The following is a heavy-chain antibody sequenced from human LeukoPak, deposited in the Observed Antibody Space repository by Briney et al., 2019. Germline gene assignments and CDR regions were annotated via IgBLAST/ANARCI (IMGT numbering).Heavy chain of an antibody. CDR3: ARGSSLDY. V-gene: IGHV3-7*04. CDR1: GFTFSNYW. D-gene: IGHD3-10*01. Sequence: GGSLRLSCAASGFTFSNYWMSWVRQAPGKGLEWVANIKEDGSEKYYVDSVKGRFIISGDNAKNSLYLQMNSLRTEDAAVYYCARGSSLDYWGQGTLVTVSS. CDR2: IKEDGSEK. J-gene: IGHJ4*02.